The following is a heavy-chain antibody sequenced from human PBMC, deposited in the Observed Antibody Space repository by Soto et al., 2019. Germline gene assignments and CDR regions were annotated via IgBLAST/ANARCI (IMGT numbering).Heavy chain of an antibody. CDR1: GGSVSSGSYY. CDR3: ARTYYFDSSGFG. Sequence: PSETLYLTCTVSGGSVSSGSYYWSWIRQPPGKGLEWIGYIYSIGSTNYSPSLKSRVSMSLDTSKNQFSLKLRSVTAADTAVYYCARTYYFDSSGFGWGQGTLVTVS. J-gene: IGHJ4*02. D-gene: IGHD3-22*01. V-gene: IGHV4-61*01. CDR2: IYSIGST.